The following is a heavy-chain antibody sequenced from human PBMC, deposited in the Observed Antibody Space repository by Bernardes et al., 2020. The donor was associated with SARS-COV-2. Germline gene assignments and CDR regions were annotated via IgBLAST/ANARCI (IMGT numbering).Heavy chain of an antibody. CDR3: AQPATDY. D-gene: IGHD6-25*01. V-gene: IGHV3-23*01. CDR1: GSPSISFA. Sequence: GGSLRPSCPASGSPSISFAMSWVRQAPGKGLEWVSVISGSGGRTNYADSVMGRLTISRDNSKNTLFQQMKRLRAEDTAVDYCAQPATDYWGQGALVTVSA. J-gene: IGHJ4*02. CDR2: ISGSGGRT.